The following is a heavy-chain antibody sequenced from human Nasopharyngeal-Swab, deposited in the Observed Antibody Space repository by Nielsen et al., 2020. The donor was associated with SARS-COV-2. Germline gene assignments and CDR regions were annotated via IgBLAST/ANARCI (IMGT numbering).Heavy chain of an antibody. V-gene: IGHV4-39*01. CDR2: IYYSGST. CDR3: ATASGYSYGLDFDY. J-gene: IGHJ4*02. Sequence: WIRQPPGKGMEWIGYIYYSGSTSYNPSLKSRVTISVDTSKNQFSLKLSSVTAADTAVYYCATASGYSYGLDFDYWGQGTLVTVSS. D-gene: IGHD5-18*01.